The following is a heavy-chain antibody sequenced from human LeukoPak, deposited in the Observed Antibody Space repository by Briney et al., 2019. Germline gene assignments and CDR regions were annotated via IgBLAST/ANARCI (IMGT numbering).Heavy chain of an antibody. D-gene: IGHD4-17*01. V-gene: IGHV3-53*01. CDR1: GFTGSNNY. Sequence: PGRSLRLSCAASGFTGSNNYMSWVRQAPGKGLEWVSAIHSSGGTYYADSVKGRFTISRDTSKNTLYLQINSLRVEDTAVYYCIVFGDSNHWGQGTLVTVSS. J-gene: IGHJ5*02. CDR3: IVFGDSNH. CDR2: IHSSGGT.